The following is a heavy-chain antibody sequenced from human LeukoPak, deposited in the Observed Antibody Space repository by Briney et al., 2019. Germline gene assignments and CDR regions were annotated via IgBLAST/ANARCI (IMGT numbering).Heavy chain of an antibody. CDR1: GYTFTGYY. Sequence: ASVKVSCKASGYTFTGYYMHWVRQAPGQGLEWMGWINTNTGNPTYAQGFTGRFVFSLDTSVSTAYLQISSLKAEDTAVYYCAREARRYSYGIKFFDYWGQGTLVTVSS. D-gene: IGHD5-18*01. CDR3: AREARRYSYGIKFFDY. CDR2: INTNTGNP. V-gene: IGHV7-4-1*02. J-gene: IGHJ4*02.